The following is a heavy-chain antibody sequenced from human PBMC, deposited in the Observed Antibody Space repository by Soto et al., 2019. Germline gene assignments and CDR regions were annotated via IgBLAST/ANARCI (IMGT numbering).Heavy chain of an antibody. D-gene: IGHD3-3*01. V-gene: IGHV4-34*01. CDR2: INHSGST. CDR3: ARAPRITIFGVVINYYYYGMDV. Sequence: AESLSGPCAVYGGSFSGYYWGWIRAPPGKGLEWIGEINHSGSTNYNPSLKSRVTISVDTSKNQFSLKLSSVTAADTAVYYCARAPRITIFGVVINYYYYGMDVWGQGTTVS. CDR1: GGSFSGYY. J-gene: IGHJ6*02.